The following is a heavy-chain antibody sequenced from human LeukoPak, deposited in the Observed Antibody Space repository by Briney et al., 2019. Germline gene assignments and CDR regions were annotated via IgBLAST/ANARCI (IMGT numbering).Heavy chain of an antibody. J-gene: IGHJ4*02. Sequence: GASVKVSCKASGYTFTSYGISWVRQAPGQGLEWMGWISAYNGNTNYAQKLQGRVTMTTDTSTSTAYVELRSLRSDDTAVYYCARADNWNYAGHFDYWGQGTLVTVSS. V-gene: IGHV1-18*01. CDR2: ISAYNGNT. CDR1: GYTFTSYG. D-gene: IGHD1-7*01. CDR3: ARADNWNYAGHFDY.